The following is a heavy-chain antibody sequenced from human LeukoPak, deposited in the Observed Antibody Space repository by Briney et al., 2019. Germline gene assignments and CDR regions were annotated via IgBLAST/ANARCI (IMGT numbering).Heavy chain of an antibody. V-gene: IGHV4-34*01. CDR2: INHSGST. D-gene: IGHD3-10*01. J-gene: IGHJ5*02. Sequence: SETLSLTCAVYGGSFSGYYWSWIRQPPGKGLEWIGEINHSGSTNYNPSLKSRVTISVDTSKNQFSLKLSSVTAADTAVYYCARGRSYGSGRYWFDHWGQGTLVTVSS. CDR3: ARGRSYGSGRYWFDH. CDR1: GGSFSGYY.